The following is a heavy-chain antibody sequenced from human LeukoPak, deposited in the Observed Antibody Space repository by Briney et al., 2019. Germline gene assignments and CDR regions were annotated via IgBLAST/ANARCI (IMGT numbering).Heavy chain of an antibody. V-gene: IGHV4-39*01. CDR2: IYSRGST. D-gene: IGHD2-2*01. Sequence: SETLSLTCTVSGASISSSSYYWGWIRQPPGKGLEWIGFIYSRGSTFYNPSLKSRLTISVDTSKNQVSLRLRSVTAADTAVYYCARHLTVYCNSSSCYYYYYMDVWGKGTTVTISS. J-gene: IGHJ6*03. CDR3: ARHLTVYCNSSSCYYYYYMDV. CDR1: GASISSSSYY.